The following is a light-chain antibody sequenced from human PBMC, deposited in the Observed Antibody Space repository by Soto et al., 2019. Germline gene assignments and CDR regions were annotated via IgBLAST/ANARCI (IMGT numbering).Light chain of an antibody. Sequence: QSVLTQPPSASGSPGQSVTISCTGTSGDIGGYNFVSWYQHHPGKAPRLMIYEVTKRPSGVPDRFSGSKSGNTASLTVSGLQAEDEAEYYCNSFAGNNLIFGGGTKVTVL. V-gene: IGLV2-8*01. CDR3: NSFAGNNLI. J-gene: IGLJ2*01. CDR2: EVT. CDR1: SGDIGGYNF.